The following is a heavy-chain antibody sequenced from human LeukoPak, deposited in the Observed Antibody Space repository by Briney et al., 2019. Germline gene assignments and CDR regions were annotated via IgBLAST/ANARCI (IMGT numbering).Heavy chain of an antibody. V-gene: IGHV3-30*18. CDR1: GFTFSDHA. CDR3: AKGDILTGYEIDY. J-gene: IGHJ4*02. CDR2: ISYDGSKE. Sequence: PGGSLRLSCAASGFTFSDHAMHWVRQAPGKGLNWVAVISYDGSKEYYADSVKGRFTISRDNSKNTLYLQMNSLRVEDTAVYYCAKGDILTGYEIDYWGQGILVTVSS. D-gene: IGHD3-9*01.